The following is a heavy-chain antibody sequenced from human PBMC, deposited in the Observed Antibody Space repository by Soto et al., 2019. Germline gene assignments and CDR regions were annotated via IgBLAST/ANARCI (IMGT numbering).Heavy chain of an antibody. J-gene: IGHJ4*02. V-gene: IGHV3-23*01. D-gene: IGHD4-17*01. CDR1: GFTFSSYP. Sequence: GGSVRLSCEASGFTFSSYPMSWVRQVPGKGLEWVSAISGSGGSTYYADSVKGRFTISRDNSKNTLYPQMNSLRAEDTAVYYCAKDLPTVTTPPIYWGKGTLVTVSS. CDR2: ISGSGGST. CDR3: AKDLPTVTTPPIY.